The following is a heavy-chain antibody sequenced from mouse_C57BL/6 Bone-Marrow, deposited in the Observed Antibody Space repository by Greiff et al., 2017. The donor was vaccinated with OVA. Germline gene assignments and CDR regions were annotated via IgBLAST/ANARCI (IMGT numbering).Heavy chain of an antibody. CDR3: ARITTVVPFDY. CDR1: GYAFSSSW. CDR2: IYPGDGDT. Sequence: VQLQQSGPELVKPGASVKISCKASGYAFSSSWMNWVKQRPGKGLEWIGRIYPGDGDTNYNGKFKGKATLTADKSSSTAYMQLSSLTSEDSAVYFCARITTVVPFDYWGQGTTLTVSS. J-gene: IGHJ2*01. D-gene: IGHD1-1*01. V-gene: IGHV1-82*01.